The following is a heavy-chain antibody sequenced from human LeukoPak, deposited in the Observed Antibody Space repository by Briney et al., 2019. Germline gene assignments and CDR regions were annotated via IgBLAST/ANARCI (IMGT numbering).Heavy chain of an antibody. CDR1: GFTFSSYG. Sequence: GRSLRLSCAASGFTFSSYGMHWVRQAPGKGLEWVAAIWYDGTDKRYADSVKGRFTTSRDNSKNTLDLEMNSLRAEDTAVYYCANGPTMVRGVITWFDPWGQGTLVTVSS. CDR3: ANGPTMVRGVITWFDP. J-gene: IGHJ5*02. V-gene: IGHV3-33*06. CDR2: IWYDGTDK. D-gene: IGHD3-10*01.